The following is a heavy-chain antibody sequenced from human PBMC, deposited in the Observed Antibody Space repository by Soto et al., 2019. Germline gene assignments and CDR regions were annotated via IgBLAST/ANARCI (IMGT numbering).Heavy chain of an antibody. J-gene: IGHJ6*02. CDR1: GYTFTGYY. CDR3: AKDPGWELLDYYYYGMDV. D-gene: IGHD1-26*01. V-gene: IGHV1-46*01. Sequence: ASVKVSCKASGYTFTGYYMPWVRQAPEQGLEWVGTINPSDGDTSYAQKFQGRVTMTRDTSTNTVYMEISSLRSEDTAVYYCAKDPGWELLDYYYYGMDVWGQGTTVTVSS. CDR2: INPSDGDT.